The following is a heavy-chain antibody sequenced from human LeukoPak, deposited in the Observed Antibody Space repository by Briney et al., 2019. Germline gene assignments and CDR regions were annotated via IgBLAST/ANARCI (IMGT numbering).Heavy chain of an antibody. D-gene: IGHD2-15*01. CDR3: AKSDLGHRSRQVGHFDY. V-gene: IGHV3-30*18. Sequence: GGSLRLSCAASGLTFSTYGMHWVRQAPGKGLEWVAVISYDGSNKYYADSVKGRFTISRDNSKNTLYLQMNSLRAEDTAVYYCAKSDLGHRSRQVGHFDYWGQGTLVTVSS. J-gene: IGHJ4*02. CDR1: GLTFSTYG. CDR2: ISYDGSNK.